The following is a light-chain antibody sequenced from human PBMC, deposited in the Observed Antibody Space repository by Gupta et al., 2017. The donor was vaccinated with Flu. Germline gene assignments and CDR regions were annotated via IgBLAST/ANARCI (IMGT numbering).Light chain of an antibody. J-gene: IGLJ3*02. V-gene: IGLV2-14*01. CDR1: NSDVGGYNY. Sequence: QSALTQPASVSGSPGQSITISCTGTNSDVGGYNYVSWYQHHPGKAPKLIIYEVSNRPSGVSGRFSASKSGNTASLTVSGLRADDEADYYCCSYTSISTWVFGGGTKLSVL. CDR2: EVS. CDR3: CSYTSISTWV.